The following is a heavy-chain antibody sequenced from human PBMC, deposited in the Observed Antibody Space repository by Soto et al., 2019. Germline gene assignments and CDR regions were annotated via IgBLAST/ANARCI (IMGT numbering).Heavy chain of an antibody. CDR3: ARPGWDYYYGMDV. CDR1: GGSFSGYY. V-gene: IGHV4-34*01. Sequence: SETLSLTCAVYGGSFSGYYWSWIRQPPGKGLEWIGEINHSGSTNYNPSLKSRVTISVDTSKNQFSLKLSSVTAADTAVYYCARPGWDYYYGMDVWGQGTTVTVSS. D-gene: IGHD6-19*01. J-gene: IGHJ6*02. CDR2: INHSGST.